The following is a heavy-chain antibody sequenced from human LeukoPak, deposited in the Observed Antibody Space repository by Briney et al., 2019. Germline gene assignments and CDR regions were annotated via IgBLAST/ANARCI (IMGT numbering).Heavy chain of an antibody. CDR2: INHSGST. D-gene: IGHD1-26*01. CDR3: ARGLEVGASY. Sequence: SETLSLTCAVYGGSFSGYYWSWIRQPPGKGLEWIGEINHSGSTNYNPSLKSRVTISVDTSKNQFSLKLSSVTAADTAVYYCARGLEVGASYWGQGTLVTVSS. CDR1: GGSFSGYY. J-gene: IGHJ4*02. V-gene: IGHV4-34*01.